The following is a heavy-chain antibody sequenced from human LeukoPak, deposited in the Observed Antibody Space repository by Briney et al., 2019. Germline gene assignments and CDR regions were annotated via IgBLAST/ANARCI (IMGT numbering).Heavy chain of an antibody. D-gene: IGHD1-26*01. CDR1: GGSFSGYY. J-gene: IGHJ3*02. CDR3: ARGELRWVRAFDI. Sequence: SETLSLTCAVYGGSFSGYYWSWIRQPPGKGLEWIGEINHSGSTNYNPSLKSRVTISVDKSKNQFSLKLSSVTAADTAVYYCARGELRWVRAFDIWGQGTMVTVSS. V-gene: IGHV4-34*01. CDR2: INHSGST.